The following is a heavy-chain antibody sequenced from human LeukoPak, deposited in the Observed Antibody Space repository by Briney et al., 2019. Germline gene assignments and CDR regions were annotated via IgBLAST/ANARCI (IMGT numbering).Heavy chain of an antibody. J-gene: IGHJ3*02. Sequence: PGGSLRLSCAASGFTFSNYWMIWVRQAPGKGLEWVANINQDGSERYYVDSVKGRFTISRDNAKNSLYLQMNSLRAEDTAVYYCARDWRTFRDAFDIWGQGTMVTVSS. CDR1: GFTFSNYW. D-gene: IGHD3-3*01. V-gene: IGHV3-7*01. CDR3: ARDWRTFRDAFDI. CDR2: INQDGSER.